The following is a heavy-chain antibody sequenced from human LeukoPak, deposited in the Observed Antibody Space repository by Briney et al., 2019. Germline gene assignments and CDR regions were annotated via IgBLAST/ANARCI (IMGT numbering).Heavy chain of an antibody. CDR2: ISGSGGST. D-gene: IGHD1-26*01. CDR3: AQDSGSYYVFFH. V-gene: IGHV3-23*01. Sequence: GGSLRLSCAASGFTFSSYAMSWVRQAPGKGLEWVSAISGSGGSTYYADSVKGWFAISRDNSKNTLYLQMNSLRAEDTAVYYCAQDSGSYYVFFHWGQGTLVTVSS. J-gene: IGHJ4*02. CDR1: GFTFSSYA.